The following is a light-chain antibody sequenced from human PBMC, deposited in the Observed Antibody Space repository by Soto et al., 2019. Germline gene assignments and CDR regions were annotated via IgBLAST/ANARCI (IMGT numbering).Light chain of an antibody. J-gene: IGKJ1*01. CDR1: QSINDW. Sequence: DIQMTQSPSTLSASVGDRVTITCRASQSINDWVAWYQQKPGRAPKFLIYKASNLESGVPSRFSGSGSGTEFTLTISSLQPDDCATYYCQHWYGFSWTFGQGTKVEIK. V-gene: IGKV1-5*03. CDR2: KAS. CDR3: QHWYGFSWT.